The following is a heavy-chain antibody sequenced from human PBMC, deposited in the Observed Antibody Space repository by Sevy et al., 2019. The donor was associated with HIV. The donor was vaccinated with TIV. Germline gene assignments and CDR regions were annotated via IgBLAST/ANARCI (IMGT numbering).Heavy chain of an antibody. V-gene: IGHV3-48*03. J-gene: IGHJ4*02. D-gene: IGHD2-15*01. CDR3: ARAGGNCSGGSCYFQFDY. CDR1: GFTFSSYE. Sequence: GGSLRLSCAASGFTFSSYEMTWVRQAPGKGLEWVSYISSSGSTIYYADSVKGRFTISRDNAKNSLYLQMNSLRAEDTAVYYCARAGGNCSGGSCYFQFDYWGQGTLVTVSS. CDR2: ISSSGSTI.